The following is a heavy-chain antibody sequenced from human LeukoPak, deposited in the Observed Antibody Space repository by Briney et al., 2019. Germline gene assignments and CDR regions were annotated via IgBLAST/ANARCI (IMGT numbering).Heavy chain of an antibody. V-gene: IGHV3-30*04. CDR2: MSYDGTNK. CDR1: GFTFSSYS. CDR3: ARDPAGIAAAVFDY. D-gene: IGHD6-13*01. Sequence: GRSLRLSCAASGFTFSSYSMHWVRQAPGRGLEWVALMSYDGTNKYYADSMKGRFTISRDNSKNTLYLQMNSLRAEDTAVYYCARDPAGIAAAVFDYWGQGTLVTVSS. J-gene: IGHJ4*02.